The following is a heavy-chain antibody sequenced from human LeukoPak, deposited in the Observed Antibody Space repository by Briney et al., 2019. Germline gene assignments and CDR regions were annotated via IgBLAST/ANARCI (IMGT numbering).Heavy chain of an antibody. CDR1: GFTFSSYA. Sequence: GGSLRLSCEASGFTFSSYAMSWVRQAPGKGLEWVSGISGSGDNTYYADSVKGRFTISRDNSKNTLYVQVNSLGTEDTAAYYCAKGSYYDSSGSFYFDYWGQGTLVTVSS. J-gene: IGHJ4*02. V-gene: IGHV3-23*01. CDR3: AKGSYYDSSGSFYFDY. CDR2: ISGSGDNT. D-gene: IGHD3-22*01.